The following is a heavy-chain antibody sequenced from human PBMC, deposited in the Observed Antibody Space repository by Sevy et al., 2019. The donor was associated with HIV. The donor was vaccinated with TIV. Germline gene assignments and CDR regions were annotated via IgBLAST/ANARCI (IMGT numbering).Heavy chain of an antibody. Sequence: ASVKVSCKASGGTFSSYAISWVRQAPGQGLEWMGGIISIFGTANYAQKFQGGVTITADESTSTAYMELSSLRSEDTAVYYCARLASNYVPYYYGMDVWGQGTTVTVSS. CDR3: ARLASNYVPYYYGMDV. CDR2: IISIFGTA. J-gene: IGHJ6*02. D-gene: IGHD4-4*01. CDR1: GGTFSSYA. V-gene: IGHV1-69*13.